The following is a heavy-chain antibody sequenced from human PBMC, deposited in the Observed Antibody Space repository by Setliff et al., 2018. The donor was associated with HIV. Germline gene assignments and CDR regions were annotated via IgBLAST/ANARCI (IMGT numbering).Heavy chain of an antibody. J-gene: IGHJ3*02. D-gene: IGHD3-16*01. CDR3: AREDRYDRKAFDI. Sequence: GGSLRLSCAASGFTFSDHYMDWVRQAPGKGLEWVGRSTNKDNSYTTTYAASVKGRFTISRDDSKNSLYLQMNSLKTEDTAMYYCAREDRYDRKAFDIWGQGTMVTVSS. CDR2: STNKDNSYTT. CDR1: GFTFSDHY. V-gene: IGHV3-72*01.